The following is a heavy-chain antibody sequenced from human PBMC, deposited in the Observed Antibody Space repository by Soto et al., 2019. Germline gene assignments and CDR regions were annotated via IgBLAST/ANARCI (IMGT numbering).Heavy chain of an antibody. V-gene: IGHV4-34*01. CDR1: GGSFSGYY. CDR2: INHSGST. J-gene: IGHJ6*02. CDR3: ASYGDYAAGTHQGDRHHRYLLDV. D-gene: IGHD4-17*01. Sequence: SETLSLTCAVYGGSFSGYYWSWIRQPPGKGLEWIGEINHSGSTNYNPSLKSRVTISVHTSKNQFSLKLSSVTAADTAVYYCASYGDYAAGTHQGDRHHRYLLDVWGQGNTVTVS.